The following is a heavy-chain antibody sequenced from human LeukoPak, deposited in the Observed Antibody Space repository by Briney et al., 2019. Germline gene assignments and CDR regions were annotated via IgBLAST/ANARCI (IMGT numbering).Heavy chain of an antibody. CDR3: ARGGERRYYYDSSGLGGFDY. J-gene: IGHJ4*02. CDR1: GGSFSGYY. Sequence: PSETLSHTCAVYGGSFSGYYWSWIRQPPGKGLEWIGDIKHSGSTNYNPSLKSRVTISVDTSKNQFSLKLSSVTAADTAVYYCARGGERRYYYDSSGLGGFDYWGQGTLVTVSS. CDR2: IKHSGST. V-gene: IGHV4-34*01. D-gene: IGHD3-22*01.